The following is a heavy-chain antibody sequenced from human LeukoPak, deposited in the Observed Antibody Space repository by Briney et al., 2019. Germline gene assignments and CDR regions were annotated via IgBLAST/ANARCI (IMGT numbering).Heavy chain of an antibody. CDR1: GGSISSYY. J-gene: IGHJ4*02. CDR3: ARDSYYGSGSYPDY. D-gene: IGHD3-10*01. CDR2: IYYSGST. V-gene: IGHV4-59*01. Sequence: PSETLSLTCTVSGGSISSYYWSWIRQPPGKGLEWIGYIYYSGSTNYNPSLKSRVTISVGTSKNQFSLKLSSVTAADTAVYYCARDSYYGSGSYPDYWGQGTLVTVSS.